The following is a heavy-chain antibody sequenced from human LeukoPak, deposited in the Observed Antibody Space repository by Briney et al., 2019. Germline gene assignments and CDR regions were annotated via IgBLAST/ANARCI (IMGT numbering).Heavy chain of an antibody. CDR3: AREGVAGGLDY. CDR1: GFTFSSYW. D-gene: IGHD6-19*01. J-gene: IGHJ4*02. CDR2: INSDGSGT. Sequence: GGSLRLSCAVSGFTFSSYWMHWVRQAPGKGPVWVSRINSDGSGTGHADSVKGRFTISRDNAKNTLYLQMNSLRAEDTDVYYCAREGVAGGLDYWGLGTLVTVSS. V-gene: IGHV3-74*01.